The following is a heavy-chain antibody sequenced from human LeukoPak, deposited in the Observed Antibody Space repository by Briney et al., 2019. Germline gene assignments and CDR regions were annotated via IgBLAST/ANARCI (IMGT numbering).Heavy chain of an antibody. CDR3: ARERSRYGHHDAFDI. J-gene: IGHJ3*02. Sequence: GASVKVSCKASGGTFSSYAISWVRQAPGQGLEWMGGIIPIFGTANYAQKFQGRVTITADESTSTAYMELSSLRSEDTAVYYCARERSRYGHHDAFDIWGQGTMVTVSS. CDR2: IIPIFGTA. D-gene: IGHD2-2*01. V-gene: IGHV1-69*13. CDR1: GGTFSSYA.